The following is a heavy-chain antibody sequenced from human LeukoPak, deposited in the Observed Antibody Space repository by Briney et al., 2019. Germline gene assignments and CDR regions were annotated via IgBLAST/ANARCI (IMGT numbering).Heavy chain of an antibody. D-gene: IGHD4-11*01. CDR3: AKDLSKNGDY. CDR2: ISSSSSAI. CDR1: GFSFSSYN. J-gene: IGHJ4*02. V-gene: IGHV3-48*01. Sequence: GGSLRLSRAVSGFSFSSYNMNWVRQAPGKGLEWISYISSSSSAIYYADSVTGRFTISRDNSKNTLYLQMNSLRADDTAVYYCAKDLSKNGDYWGQGTLVTVSS.